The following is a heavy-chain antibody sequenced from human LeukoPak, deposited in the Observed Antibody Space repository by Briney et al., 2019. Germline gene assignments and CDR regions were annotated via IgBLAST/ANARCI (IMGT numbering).Heavy chain of an antibody. CDR3: ASKVVKDDAFDI. CDR1: GGSFSGYY. Sequence: SETLSLTCAVYGGSFSGYYWSWIRQPPGKGLEWIGEINHSGSTNYNPSLKSRVTISVDTSKNQFSLKLRSVTAADTAVYYCASKVVKDDAFDIWGQGTMVTVSS. CDR2: INHSGST. D-gene: IGHD3-22*01. J-gene: IGHJ3*02. V-gene: IGHV4-34*01.